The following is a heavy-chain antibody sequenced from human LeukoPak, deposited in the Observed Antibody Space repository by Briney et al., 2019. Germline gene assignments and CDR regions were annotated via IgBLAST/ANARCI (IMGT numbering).Heavy chain of an antibody. CDR2: IYSSGST. D-gene: IGHD1-26*01. Sequence: SETLSLTCIVSGGSISSYYWSWIRQPPGKGLEWIGYIYSSGSTNSNPSLKSRVTISIDTSKNQVSLRLSSVTAADTAVYYCARQGSGGRSFDVWGQGTMVTVSS. J-gene: IGHJ3*01. V-gene: IGHV4-59*08. CDR3: ARQGSGGRSFDV. CDR1: GGSISSYY.